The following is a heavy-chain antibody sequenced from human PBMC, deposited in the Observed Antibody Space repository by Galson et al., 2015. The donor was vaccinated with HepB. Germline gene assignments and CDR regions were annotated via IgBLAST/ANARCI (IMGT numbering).Heavy chain of an antibody. D-gene: IGHD3-10*01. CDR1: GFSFSNYG. Sequence: SLRLSCASSGFSFSNYGIHWVRQAPGKGLEWMAVISYDGSFKYYADSVKGRFTISRDNSKNTLYLQMNSLRAEDTAVYLCAKEDVYYSSGSYYNAPYYFDRWGQGTLVTVSS. CDR3: AKEDVYYSSGSYYNAPYYFDR. V-gene: IGHV3-30*18. CDR2: ISYDGSFK. J-gene: IGHJ4*02.